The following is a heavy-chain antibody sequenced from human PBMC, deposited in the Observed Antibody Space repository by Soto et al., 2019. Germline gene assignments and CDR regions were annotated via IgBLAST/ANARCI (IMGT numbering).Heavy chain of an antibody. Sequence: EVQLLEPGGDLVQPGGSLRLSCAASGFTFTIFAMSWVRQSPGKGLEWVSTISGSGGSTYYADAVKGRFTISRDNSMGTLYLQMKSLRVEDTAIYYCAKEVSLGSIVDLGYWGQGTLVTVSS. CDR1: GFTFTIFA. J-gene: IGHJ4*02. CDR3: AKEVSLGSIVDLGY. CDR2: ISGSGGST. V-gene: IGHV3-23*01. D-gene: IGHD7-27*01.